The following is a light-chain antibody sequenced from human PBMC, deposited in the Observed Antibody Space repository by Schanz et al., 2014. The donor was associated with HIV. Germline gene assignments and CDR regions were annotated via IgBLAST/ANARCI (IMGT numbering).Light chain of an antibody. Sequence: QSVLTQPPSVSRAPGQRVTIPCSGSSSNVGAGFDVHWYQQALGKAPTLLIYTNDNRPSGVPDRYSGSKSGTSASLAITGLQAEDEADYYCQSYDSSLNSYVFGSGTKVTVL. V-gene: IGLV1-40*01. CDR1: SSNVGAGFD. CDR2: TND. J-gene: IGLJ1*01. CDR3: QSYDSSLNSYV.